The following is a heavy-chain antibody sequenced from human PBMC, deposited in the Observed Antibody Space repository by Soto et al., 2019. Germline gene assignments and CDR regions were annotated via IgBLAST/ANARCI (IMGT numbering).Heavy chain of an antibody. Sequence: GESLKISCKGSGYSFTSYWIGWVRQMPGKGLEWMGIIYPGDSDTRYSPSFQGQVTISADKSISTAYLQWSSLKASDTAMYYCARHRHGYSSSEYYFDYWGQGTLVTVSS. CDR2: IYPGDSDT. D-gene: IGHD6-6*01. V-gene: IGHV5-51*01. CDR1: GYSFTSYW. J-gene: IGHJ4*02. CDR3: ARHRHGYSSSEYYFDY.